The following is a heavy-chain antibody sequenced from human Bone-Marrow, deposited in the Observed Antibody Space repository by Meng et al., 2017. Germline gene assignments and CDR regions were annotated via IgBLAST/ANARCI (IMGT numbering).Heavy chain of an antibody. CDR2: ISSNGGST. V-gene: IGHV3-64*01. D-gene: IGHD1-26*01. CDR3: ASGKWELLA. CDR1: GFTFSSYA. J-gene: IGHJ5*02. Sequence: GESLKIACAASGFTFSSYAMHWVRQAPGKGLEYVSAISSNGGSTYYANSVKGRFTIDRDNYKNTLYLQMGSLRAEDMAVYYCASGKWELLAWGQGTLVTVSS.